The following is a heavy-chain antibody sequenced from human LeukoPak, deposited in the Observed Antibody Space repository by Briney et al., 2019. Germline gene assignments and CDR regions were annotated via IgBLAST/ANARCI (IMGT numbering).Heavy chain of an antibody. D-gene: IGHD6-13*01. CDR1: GFTFSSYA. Sequence: GGSLRLSCAASGFTFSSYAMSWFRQAPGKGLEWVGFIRSKAYGGTTEYAASVKGRFTISGDDSKSIAYLQMNSLKTEDTAVYYCTRSHYSSSWYPTPHYYYYYYMDVWGKGTTVTVSS. J-gene: IGHJ6*03. V-gene: IGHV3-49*03. CDR2: IRSKAYGGTT. CDR3: TRSHYSSSWYPTPHYYYYYYMDV.